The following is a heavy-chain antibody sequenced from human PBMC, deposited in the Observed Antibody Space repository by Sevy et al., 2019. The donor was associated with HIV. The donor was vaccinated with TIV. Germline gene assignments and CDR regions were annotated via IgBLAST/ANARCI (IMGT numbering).Heavy chain of an antibody. CDR2: ISGGGGST. CDR3: AKHRGSRPSYAMDV. D-gene: IGHD3-16*01. V-gene: IGHV3-23*01. Sequence: GGSLRLPCAASGFLFNNFAMGWVRQAPGKGLEWVSVISGGGGSTYYADSVKGRFTISRENSKNTVFLQMNSLRAEDTAAYYCAKHRGSRPSYAMDVWGQGTTVTVSS. J-gene: IGHJ6*02. CDR1: GFLFNNFA.